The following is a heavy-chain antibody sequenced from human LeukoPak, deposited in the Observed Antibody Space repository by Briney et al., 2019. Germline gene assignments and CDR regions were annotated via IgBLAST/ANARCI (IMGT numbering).Heavy chain of an antibody. J-gene: IGHJ4*02. V-gene: IGHV3-21*01. Sequence: RAGGSLRLSCAASGFTFSSYSMNWVRQAPGKGLEWVSSISSTSSYIYYADSVKGRFTISRDIAKNSLYLQMNSLSADDTAVYYCARSRRGWYALFDSWGQGTLVTFSS. CDR2: ISSTSSYI. CDR1: GFTFSSYS. D-gene: IGHD6-19*01. CDR3: ARSRRGWYALFDS.